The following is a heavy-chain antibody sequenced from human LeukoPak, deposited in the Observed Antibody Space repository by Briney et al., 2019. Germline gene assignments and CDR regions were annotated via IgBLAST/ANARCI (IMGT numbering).Heavy chain of an antibody. CDR3: ACGYSYGPPGY. Sequence: PGGSLRLSCAASGFTFDDYAMQWVRQAPGKGLEWVSGISWNSGSIGYADSVKGRFTISRDNAKNSLYLQMNSLRAEDTALYYCACGYSYGPPGYWGQGTLVTVSS. D-gene: IGHD5-18*01. CDR2: ISWNSGSI. J-gene: IGHJ4*02. CDR1: GFTFDDYA. V-gene: IGHV3-9*01.